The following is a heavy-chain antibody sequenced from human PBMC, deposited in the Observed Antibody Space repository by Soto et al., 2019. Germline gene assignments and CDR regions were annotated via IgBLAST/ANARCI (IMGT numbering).Heavy chain of an antibody. V-gene: IGHV5-51*01. Sequence: GESLKISCKGSGYSFTSYWIGWVRQMPGKGLEWMGIIYPGDSDTRYSPSFQGQVTISADKSISTAYLQWSSLKASDTAMYYCARQTYYDFWSGYYFYGMDVWGQGTKVTVYS. CDR2: IYPGDSDT. CDR1: GYSFTSYW. J-gene: IGHJ6*02. D-gene: IGHD3-3*01. CDR3: ARQTYYDFWSGYYFYGMDV.